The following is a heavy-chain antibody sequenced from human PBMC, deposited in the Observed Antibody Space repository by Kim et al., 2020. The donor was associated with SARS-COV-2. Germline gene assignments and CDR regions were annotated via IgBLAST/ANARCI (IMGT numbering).Heavy chain of an antibody. V-gene: IGHV1-3*01. CDR2: INAGNGNT. CDR1: GYTFTSYA. Sequence: ASVKVSCKASGYTFTSYAMHWVRQAPGQRLEWMGWINAGNGNTKYSQKFQGRVTITRDTSASTAYMELSSLRSEDTAVYYCARDRQGGATAYYYYYYGMDVWGQGTTVTVSS. J-gene: IGHJ6*02. D-gene: IGHD1-26*01. CDR3: ARDRQGGATAYYYYYYGMDV.